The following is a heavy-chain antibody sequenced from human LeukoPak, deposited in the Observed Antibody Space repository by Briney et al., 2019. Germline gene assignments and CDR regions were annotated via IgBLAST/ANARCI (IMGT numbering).Heavy chain of an antibody. Sequence: SETLSLTCTVSGYSIRSGYYWGCIRQPPGKGLEWIGSIYYSGSTYYNPSLKSRVTISVDTSKNQFSLKLSSVTAADTAVYYCASSSWSLYSFDYWGQGTLVTVSS. CDR1: GYSIRSGYY. V-gene: IGHV4-38-2*02. D-gene: IGHD6-13*01. J-gene: IGHJ4*02. CDR3: ASSSWSLYSFDY. CDR2: IYYSGST.